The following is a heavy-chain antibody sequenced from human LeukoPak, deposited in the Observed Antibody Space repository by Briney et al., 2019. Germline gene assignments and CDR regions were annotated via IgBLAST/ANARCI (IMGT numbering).Heavy chain of an antibody. V-gene: IGHV3-30-3*01. CDR3: AREDSSGWYVKAFDI. D-gene: IGHD6-19*01. CDR2: ISYDGSNK. J-gene: IGHJ3*02. Sequence: RAGGSLRLSCAASGFTFSSYAMHWVRQAPGKGLEWVAVISYDGSNKYYADSVKGRFTISRDNSKNTLYLQMNSLRAEDTAVYYCAREDSSGWYVKAFDIWGQGTMVTVSS. CDR1: GFTFSSYA.